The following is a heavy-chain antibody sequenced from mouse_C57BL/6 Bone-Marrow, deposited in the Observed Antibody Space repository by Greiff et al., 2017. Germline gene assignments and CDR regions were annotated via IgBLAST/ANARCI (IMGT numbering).Heavy chain of an antibody. CDR1: GYTFTSYT. D-gene: IGHD6-1*01. CDR3: SSLYSLGY. V-gene: IGHV1-4*01. J-gene: IGHJ2*01. CDR2: INPSSGYT. Sequence: QVQLQQSGAELARPGASVKMSCKASGYTFTSYTMHWVKQRPGQGLEWIGYINPSSGYTKYNQKFKDKATLTADKSSSTAYMQLSSLTSEDSAVYYWSSLYSLGYWGQGTTRTVAS.